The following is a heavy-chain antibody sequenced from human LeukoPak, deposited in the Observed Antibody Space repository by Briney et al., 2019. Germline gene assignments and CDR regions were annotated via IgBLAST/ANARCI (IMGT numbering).Heavy chain of an antibody. Sequence: SETLSLTCTFSGGSISSYYWSWIRKPPGKGLEWIGYIYYSGSTNYNPSLKSRVTISVDTSKNQFSLQLSSVTAPDTAVYYCARRRLGDAFDVWGQGTMVAVSS. J-gene: IGHJ3*01. CDR1: GGSISSYY. CDR2: IYYSGST. CDR3: ARRRLGDAFDV. V-gene: IGHV4-59*08. D-gene: IGHD3-16*01.